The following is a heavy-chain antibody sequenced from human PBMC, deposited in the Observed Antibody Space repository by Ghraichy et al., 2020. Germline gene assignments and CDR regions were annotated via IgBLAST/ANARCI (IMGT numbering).Heavy chain of an antibody. Sequence: GGSLRLSCVASGFTFSSYAMSWVRQAPGKGLEWVSAISGSGGSTYYADSVKGRFTISRDNSKNTLYLQMNSLRAEDTAVYYCAKEARYYYDSSGYYFDYWGQGTLVTVSS. CDR2: ISGSGGST. D-gene: IGHD3-22*01. CDR3: AKEARYYYDSSGYYFDY. CDR1: GFTFSSYA. J-gene: IGHJ4*02. V-gene: IGHV3-23*01.